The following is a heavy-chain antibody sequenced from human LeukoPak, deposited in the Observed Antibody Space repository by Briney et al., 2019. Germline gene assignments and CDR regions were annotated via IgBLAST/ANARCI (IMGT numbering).Heavy chain of an antibody. J-gene: IGHJ4*02. D-gene: IGHD4-17*01. CDR3: ARNLNDYGDRIWDY. CDR2: ISGSGGST. CDR1: GFTFSVYA. Sequence: GGSLRLSCAASGFTFSVYAMTWVRQAPGKGLEWVSAISGSGGSTYYADSVKGRFTISRDNSKNTLYLQMNSLRAEDTAVYYCARNLNDYGDRIWDYWGQGTLVTVSS. V-gene: IGHV3-23*01.